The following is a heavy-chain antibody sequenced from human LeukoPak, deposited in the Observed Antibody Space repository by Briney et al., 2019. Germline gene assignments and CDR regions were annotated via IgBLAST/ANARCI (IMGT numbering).Heavy chain of an antibody. CDR3: ARDTIGSGYSYGRGHFDY. D-gene: IGHD5-18*01. V-gene: IGHV1-69*13. J-gene: IGHJ4*02. Sequence: ASVKASCKASGYTFTSYGISWVRQAPGQGLEWMGGIIPIFGTANYAQKFQGRVTITADESTSTAYMELSSLRSEDTAVYYCARDTIGSGYSYGRGHFDYWGQGTLVTVSS. CDR2: IIPIFGTA. CDR1: GYTFTSYG.